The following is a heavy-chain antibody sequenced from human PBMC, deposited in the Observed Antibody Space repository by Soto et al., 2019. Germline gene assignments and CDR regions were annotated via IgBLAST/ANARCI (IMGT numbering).Heavy chain of an antibody. J-gene: IGHJ5*02. D-gene: IGHD3-3*01. V-gene: IGHV5-10-1*01. CDR1: GYSFTSYW. Sequence: GESLKISFKGSGYSFTSYWISLVRQIPGKGLEWMGRIDPSDSYTNYSPSFQGHVTISADKSISTAYLQWSSLKASDTAMYYCARRSHYDFWSGSSLMFDPCGQGTLVTVSS. CDR2: IDPSDSYT. CDR3: ARRSHYDFWSGSSLMFDP.